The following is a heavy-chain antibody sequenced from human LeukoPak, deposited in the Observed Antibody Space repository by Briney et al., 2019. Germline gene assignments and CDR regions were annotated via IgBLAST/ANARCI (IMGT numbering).Heavy chain of an antibody. D-gene: IGHD3-22*01. CDR3: ARDADYYDSSTYYYYMDV. Sequence: ASVKVSCKASGGTFSSYAISWVRQAPGQGLEWMGGIIPIFGTANYAQKFQGRVTITADESTSTAYMELSSLRSEDTAVYYCARDADYYDSSTYYYYMDVWGKGTTVTVSS. V-gene: IGHV1-69*13. CDR2: IIPIFGTA. CDR1: GGTFSSYA. J-gene: IGHJ6*03.